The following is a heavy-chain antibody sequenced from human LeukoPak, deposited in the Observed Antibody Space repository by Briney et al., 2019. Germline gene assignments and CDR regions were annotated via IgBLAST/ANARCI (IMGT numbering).Heavy chain of an antibody. J-gene: IGHJ2*01. Sequence: SETLSLTCAVSGGSISSYYWSWIRQPPGKGLEWIAYISDIGSINYNPSLKSRVTISLDTSKNQFSLKLSSVTAADTAVYYCARRGQWLGAADWYFDLWGRGTLVTVSS. CDR1: GGSISSYY. CDR3: ARRGQWLGAADWYFDL. D-gene: IGHD6-19*01. V-gene: IGHV4-59*08. CDR2: ISDIGSI.